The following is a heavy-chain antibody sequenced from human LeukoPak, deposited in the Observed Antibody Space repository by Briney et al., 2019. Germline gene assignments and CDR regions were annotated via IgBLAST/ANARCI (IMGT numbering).Heavy chain of an antibody. CDR1: GYTFTSYD. CDR3: ARGMITIFGVGYGMDV. Sequence: VSVKVSCKASGYTFTSYDINWVRQATGQGLEWMGWMNPNSGNTGYAQKFQGRVTMTRNTSISTAYMELSSLRSEDTAVYYCARGMITIFGVGYGMDVWGQGTTVTVSS. V-gene: IGHV1-8*01. J-gene: IGHJ6*02. CDR2: MNPNSGNT. D-gene: IGHD3-3*01.